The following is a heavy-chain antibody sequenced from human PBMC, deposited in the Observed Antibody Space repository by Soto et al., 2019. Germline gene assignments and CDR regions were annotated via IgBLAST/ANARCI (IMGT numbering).Heavy chain of an antibody. V-gene: IGHV1-58*01. CDR2: RAVGSGNT. Sequence: VKVSWKALGFSFTSSAGRWVRQARGRRLEWLGWRAVGSGNTNYAQKFQERVTITRDMSTSTAYMELSSLRSEDTAVYYCGAGSSSWYDDAFDIWRQGTMVTVSS. D-gene: IGHD6-13*01. CDR1: GFSFTSSA. CDR3: GAGSSSWYDDAFDI. J-gene: IGHJ3*02.